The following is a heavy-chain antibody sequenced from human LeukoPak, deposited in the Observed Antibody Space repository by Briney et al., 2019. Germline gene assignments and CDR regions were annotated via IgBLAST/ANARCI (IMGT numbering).Heavy chain of an antibody. Sequence: GGSLRLSCTASGFTFSSYTMTWVRQAPGKGLEWVSAISGSGGSTYYADSVKGRFTISRDNSKNTLYLQMNSLRAEDTAVYYCAKEIVGARAFDIWGQGTMVTVSS. CDR1: GFTFSSYT. J-gene: IGHJ3*02. D-gene: IGHD1-26*01. CDR3: AKEIVGARAFDI. V-gene: IGHV3-23*01. CDR2: ISGSGGST.